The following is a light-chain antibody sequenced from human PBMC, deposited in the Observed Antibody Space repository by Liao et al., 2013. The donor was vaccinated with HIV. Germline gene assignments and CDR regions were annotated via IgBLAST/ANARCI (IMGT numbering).Light chain of an antibody. J-gene: IGLJ2*01. Sequence: SYELTQPPSVSVAPGKTARITCGGNNIGSKSVHWYQQKPGQAPVLVIYYDSDRPSGIPERFSGSNSGNTATLTISRVEAGDEADYYCQVCDSRAMVFGGGTKLTVL. CDR1: NIGSKS. CDR2: YDS. CDR3: QVCDSRAMV. V-gene: IGLV3-21*01.